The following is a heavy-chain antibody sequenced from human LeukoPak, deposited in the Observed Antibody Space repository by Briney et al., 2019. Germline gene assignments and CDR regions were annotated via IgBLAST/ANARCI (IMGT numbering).Heavy chain of an antibody. D-gene: IGHD6-13*01. CDR3: ARTASSSGYSSSWLYYFDY. V-gene: IGHV4-59*01. J-gene: IGHJ4*02. Sequence: SETLSLTCTVSGGSISSYYWNWIRQPPGKGLEWVGYIYYSGSTNYNPSLKSRVTISVDTSKNKFSLKLSSVTAADTAVYYCARTASSSGYSSSWLYYFDYWGQGTLVTVSS. CDR1: GGSISSYY. CDR2: IYYSGST.